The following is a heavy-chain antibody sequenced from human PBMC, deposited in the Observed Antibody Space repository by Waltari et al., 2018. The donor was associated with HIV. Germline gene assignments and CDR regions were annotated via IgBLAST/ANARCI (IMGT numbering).Heavy chain of an antibody. Sequence: EVQLVESGGGLVQPGRSLRLSCAASGFTFADYAMHWFRQAPGKGLEWVSGVNWNSDSIGYADSVKGRFTISRDNAKNSLYLQMNSLRLEDTAFYYCAKDGRDGVYVEHWGQGTLVTVSS. CDR3: AKDGRDGVYVEH. CDR2: VNWNSDSI. J-gene: IGHJ1*01. V-gene: IGHV3-9*01. D-gene: IGHD2-8*01. CDR1: GFTFADYA.